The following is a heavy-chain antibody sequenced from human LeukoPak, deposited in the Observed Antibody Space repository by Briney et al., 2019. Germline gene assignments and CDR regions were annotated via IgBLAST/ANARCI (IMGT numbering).Heavy chain of an antibody. CDR3: ASSGSYRFDY. CDR1: GFAFTNFA. V-gene: IGHV3-48*02. CDR2: ITASGTAM. J-gene: IGHJ4*02. D-gene: IGHD1-26*01. Sequence: SGRSLRLSCTTSGFAFTNFAMHWVRQAPGKGLEWVSHITASGTAMFYADSVKGRFTISRDNAKNSLYLQMNSLRDEDTAVYYCASSGSYRFDYWGQGTLVTVSS.